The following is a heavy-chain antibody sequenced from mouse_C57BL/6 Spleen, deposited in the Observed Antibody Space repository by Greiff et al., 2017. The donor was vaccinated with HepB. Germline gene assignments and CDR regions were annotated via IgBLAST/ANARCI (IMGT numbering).Heavy chain of an antibody. D-gene: IGHD2-2*01. CDR2: ISSGSSTI. CDR3: ARQDYGYDGFDY. Sequence: EVELVESGGGLVKPGGSLKLSCAASGFTFSDYGMHWVRQAPEKGLEWVAYISSGSSTIYYADTVKGRFTISRDNAKNTLFLQMTSLRSEDTAMYYCARQDYGYDGFDYWGQGTTLTVSS. CDR1: GFTFSDYG. J-gene: IGHJ2*01. V-gene: IGHV5-17*01.